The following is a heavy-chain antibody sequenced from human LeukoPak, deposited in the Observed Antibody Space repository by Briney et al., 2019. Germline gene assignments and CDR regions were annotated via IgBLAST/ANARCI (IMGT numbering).Heavy chain of an antibody. Sequence: ASVKVSCKASGYSFNDYAMQWVRQAPGQRLEWMGWINCGNGKTKYSEKFQGRVTITRDQSATTAYMDLSCLRSEDTAVYYCARSIWYNRQYYFDSWGQGTLVTVSS. CDR1: GYSFNDYA. V-gene: IGHV1-3*01. CDR3: ARSIWYNRQYYFDS. CDR2: INCGNGKT. D-gene: IGHD6-13*01. J-gene: IGHJ4*02.